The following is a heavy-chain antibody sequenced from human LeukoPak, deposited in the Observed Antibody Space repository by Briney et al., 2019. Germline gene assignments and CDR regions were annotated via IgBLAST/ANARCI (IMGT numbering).Heavy chain of an antibody. CDR2: IYYSGST. Sequence: PSETLSLTCTVSGGSISSGGYYWSWFRQHPGKGLEWIGYIYYSGSTYYNPSLKSRVTISVDTSKNQFSLKLSSVTAADTAVYYCARGAAAGNYYYYGMDVWGQGTTVTVSS. J-gene: IGHJ6*02. CDR1: GGSISSGGYY. V-gene: IGHV4-31*03. CDR3: ARGAAAGNYYYYGMDV. D-gene: IGHD6-13*01.